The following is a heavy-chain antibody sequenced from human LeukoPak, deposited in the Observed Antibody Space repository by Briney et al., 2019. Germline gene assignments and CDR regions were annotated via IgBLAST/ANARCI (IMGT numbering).Heavy chain of an antibody. CDR3: AREYQGHWDY. CDR1: GFTFSSYA. J-gene: IGHJ4*02. Sequence: GGSLRLSCAASGFTFSSYAMHWVRQAPGKGLEWVAAISYDGSNKYYADSVKGRFTISRDNSKNTLYLQMNSLRAEDTAVYYCAREYQGHWDYWGQGTLVTVSS. CDR2: ISYDGSNK. D-gene: IGHD1-1*01. V-gene: IGHV3-30*04.